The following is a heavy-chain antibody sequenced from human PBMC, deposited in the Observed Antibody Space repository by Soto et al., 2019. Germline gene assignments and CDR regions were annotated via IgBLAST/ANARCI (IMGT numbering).Heavy chain of an antibody. J-gene: IGHJ5*02. V-gene: IGHV1-2*04. Sequence: GASVKVSCKASGYTFTGYYMHWVRQAPGQGLEWMGWINPNSGGTNYAQKFQGWVTMTRDTSISTAYMELSRLRSDDTAVYYCARGGQGGYNWFDPWGQGTLVTVSS. CDR2: INPNSGGT. CDR3: ARGGQGGYNWFDP. CDR1: GYTFTGYY. D-gene: IGHD2-15*01.